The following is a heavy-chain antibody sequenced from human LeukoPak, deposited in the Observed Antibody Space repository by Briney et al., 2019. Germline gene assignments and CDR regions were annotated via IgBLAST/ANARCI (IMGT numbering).Heavy chain of an antibody. Sequence: PGGSLRLSCAASGFTFSSYAMSWVRQAPGKGLEWVSAISGSGGSTYYADSVKGRFTISRDNSKNTLYLQMNSLRAEDTAVYYCAKSGLYGGNSFGAFDIWGQGTMVTVSS. CDR1: GFTFSSYA. D-gene: IGHD4-23*01. J-gene: IGHJ3*02. V-gene: IGHV3-23*01. CDR2: ISGSGGST. CDR3: AKSGLYGGNSFGAFDI.